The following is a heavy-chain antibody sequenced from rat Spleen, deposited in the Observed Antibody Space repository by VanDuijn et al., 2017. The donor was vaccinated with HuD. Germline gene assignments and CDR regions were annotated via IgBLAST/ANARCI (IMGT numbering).Heavy chain of an antibody. CDR3: ARQGTFYGGYSEPYFDY. D-gene: IGHD1-11*01. CDR2: ISYDGSST. Sequence: EVQLVESDGGLVQPGRSLKLSCAASGFTFSDYYMAWVRQAPTKGLEWVATISYDGSSTYYRDSVKGRFTISRDNAKSTLYLQMDSLRSEDTATYYCARQGTFYGGYSEPYFDYWGQGVMVTVSS. V-gene: IGHV5-29*01. J-gene: IGHJ2*01. CDR1: GFTFSDYY.